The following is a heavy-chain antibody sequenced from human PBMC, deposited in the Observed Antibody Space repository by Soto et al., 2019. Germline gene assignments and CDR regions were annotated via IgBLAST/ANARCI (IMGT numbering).Heavy chain of an antibody. CDR3: ARLVRGYSSGWSGYYYGMDV. V-gene: IGHV4-39*01. Sequence: PSETLSLTCTVSGGSISSSSYYWGWIRQPPGKGLEWIGSIYYSGSTYYNPSLKSRVTISVDTSKNQFSLKLSSVTAADTAVYYCARLVRGYSSGWSGYYYGMDVWGQGTTVTVSS. CDR2: IYYSGST. CDR1: GGSISSSSYY. J-gene: IGHJ6*02. D-gene: IGHD6-19*01.